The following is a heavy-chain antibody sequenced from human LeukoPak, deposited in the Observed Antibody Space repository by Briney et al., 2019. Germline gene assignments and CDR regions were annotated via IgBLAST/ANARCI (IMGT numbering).Heavy chain of an antibody. Sequence: SETLSLTCTVSGGSISSSSYYWSWIRQPAGKGLEWIGRIHTSGSTNYNPSLKSRVTMSVDTSKNQFSLKLSSLTAADTAVYYCARGNRFYYMDVWGKGTTVTVSS. V-gene: IGHV4-61*02. D-gene: IGHD3-16*02. CDR2: IHTSGST. CDR1: GGSISSSSYY. J-gene: IGHJ6*03. CDR3: ARGNRFYYMDV.